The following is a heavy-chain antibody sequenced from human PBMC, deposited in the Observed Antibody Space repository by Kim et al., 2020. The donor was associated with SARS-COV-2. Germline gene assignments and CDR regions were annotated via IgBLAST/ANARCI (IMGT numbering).Heavy chain of an antibody. Sequence: GGSLRLSCAASKFIFSNYAMSWVRQAPGKGLEWISTISGSGDSTYYADSVKGRFTISRDNSKNTLYLQMNSLRAEDTAVYYCAKGPIKLLVRGVISNWFDPWGQGTLVTVSS. D-gene: IGHD3-10*01. V-gene: IGHV3-23*01. J-gene: IGHJ5*02. CDR3: AKGPIKLLVRGVISNWFDP. CDR1: KFIFSNYA. CDR2: ISGSGDST.